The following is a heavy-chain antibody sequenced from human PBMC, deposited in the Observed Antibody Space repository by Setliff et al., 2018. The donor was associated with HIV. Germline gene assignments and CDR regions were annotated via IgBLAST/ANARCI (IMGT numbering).Heavy chain of an antibody. CDR3: ARASRYCSRTSCHGDWFDP. CDR1: GYTFTTYS. V-gene: IGHV7-4-1*02. CDR2: INTNTGNP. J-gene: IGHJ5*02. Sequence: ASVQVSCKASGYTFTTYSMNWVRQAPGQGLEWMGWINTNTGNPTYAQGFTGRFVFSLDTSVSTAYLHISSLKAEDTAVYYCARASRYCSRTSCHGDWFDPWGQGTLVTVSS. D-gene: IGHD2-2*01.